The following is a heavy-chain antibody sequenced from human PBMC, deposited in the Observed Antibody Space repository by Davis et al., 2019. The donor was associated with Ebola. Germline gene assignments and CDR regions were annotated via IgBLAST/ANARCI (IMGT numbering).Heavy chain of an antibody. D-gene: IGHD1-14*01. CDR2: IWYDGSNK. CDR3: ARVGSTTGSYYYYYGMDV. J-gene: IGHJ6*02. V-gene: IGHV3-33*08. Sequence: GESLKISCAASGFTFSSYGMHWVRQAPGKGLEWVAVIWYDGSNKYYADSVKGRFTISRDNAKNSLYLQMNSLRDEDTAVYYCARVGSTTGSYYYYYGMDVWGQGTTVTVSS. CDR1: GFTFSSYG.